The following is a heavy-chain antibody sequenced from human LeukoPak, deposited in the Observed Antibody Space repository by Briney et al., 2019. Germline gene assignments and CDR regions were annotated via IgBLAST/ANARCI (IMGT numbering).Heavy chain of an antibody. J-gene: IGHJ4*02. CDR2: IKQDGSGK. CDR1: GFTFSSYS. Sequence: PGGSLRLSCAASGFTFSSYSMNWVRQAPGKGLEWVAKIKQDGSGKYFVDSVKGRFTISRDNAKNSVYLQMNSLRVEDTAVYYCARGQLADVYWGQGALVTVSS. D-gene: IGHD2-15*01. CDR3: ARGQLADVY. V-gene: IGHV3-7*01.